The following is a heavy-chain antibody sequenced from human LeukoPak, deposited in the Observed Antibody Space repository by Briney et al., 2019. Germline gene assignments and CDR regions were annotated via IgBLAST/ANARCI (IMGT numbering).Heavy chain of an antibody. D-gene: IGHD3-16*02. CDR1: GYIFTDYY. V-gene: IGHV1/OR15-1*01. CDR2: INPNSGGT. Sequence: GASVKVSCKASGYIFTDYYMHWVRQAPGQELGWMGRINPNSGGTNYAQKFQGRVTMTRDTSISTAYTELSSLRSEDTATYYCARVPSPRRSYYFDYWGQGTLVTVSS. CDR3: ARVPSPRRSYYFDY. J-gene: IGHJ4*02.